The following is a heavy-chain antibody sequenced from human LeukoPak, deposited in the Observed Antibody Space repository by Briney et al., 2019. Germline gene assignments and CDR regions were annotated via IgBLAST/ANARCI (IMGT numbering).Heavy chain of an antibody. Sequence: ASVKVSCKASGYTFINYGISWVRQTPGQGLAWMGWISTYNGHTNYEGKLQGRVTMTTDTSTNTAYMELRSLRFDDTAVYYCAREVVIEPAVAYYYYGMDVWGQGTTVTVSS. CDR2: ISTYNGHT. D-gene: IGHD1-14*01. CDR3: AREVVIEPAVAYYYYGMDV. CDR1: GYTFINYG. J-gene: IGHJ6*02. V-gene: IGHV1-18*01.